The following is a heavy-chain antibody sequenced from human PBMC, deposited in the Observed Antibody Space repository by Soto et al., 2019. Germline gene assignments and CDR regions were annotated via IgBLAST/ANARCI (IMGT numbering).Heavy chain of an antibody. J-gene: IGHJ5*02. CDR3: GDIGYCFGARCPP. D-gene: IGHD2-15*01. V-gene: IGHV3-72*01. CDR1: GFTSSDHH. CDR2: ITKKPDNYTT. Sequence: GGSLRLSCAASGFTSSDHHMDWVRRAPGKGLEWVGGITKKPDNYTTQYAASVKDRFTISRDDSKSSVYLQMNSLKTEDTAVYYCGDIGYCFGARCPPWGQGTLVTVSS.